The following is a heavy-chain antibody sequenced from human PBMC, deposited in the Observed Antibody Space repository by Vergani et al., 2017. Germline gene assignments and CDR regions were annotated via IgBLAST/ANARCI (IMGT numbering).Heavy chain of an antibody. CDR1: GFTFTAHG. CDR2: ISGQNFRT. J-gene: IGHJ4*02. D-gene: IGHD2-21*01. CDR3: ADLYCDDGFSPF. V-gene: IGHV3-23*01. Sequence: EVQLLESGGGSAQPGESLRLPCVASGFTFTAHGLNWVRQAPGEGLEWVSGISGQNFRTHYADSVKGRFTISRDDSKNTVYLQINSLRAEDTAFYYCADLYCDDGFSPFWGQGTLVTVSS.